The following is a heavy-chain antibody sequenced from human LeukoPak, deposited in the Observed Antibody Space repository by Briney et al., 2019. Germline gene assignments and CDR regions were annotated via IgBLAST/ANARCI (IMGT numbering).Heavy chain of an antibody. V-gene: IGHV3-23*01. Sequence: GGSLRLSCEVSRFSFSSYAMTWFRQAPGKGLEWVSAISGRGDRTSYADSVKGRVTISRDNSKNTLYLQMNSLRAEDTAVYYCARDPGRSLSGPPPPDIWGQGTMVTVSS. CDR2: ISGRGDRT. D-gene: IGHD3-10*01. J-gene: IGHJ3*02. CDR3: ARDPGRSLSGPPPPDI. CDR1: RFSFSSYA.